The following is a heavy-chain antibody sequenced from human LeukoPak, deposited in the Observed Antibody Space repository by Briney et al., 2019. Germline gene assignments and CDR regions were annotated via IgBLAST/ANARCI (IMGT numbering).Heavy chain of an antibody. CDR3: TGSSTLYYFYGMDV. CDR2: IRRKTDSYAT. D-gene: IGHD2-2*01. CDR1: GFTFSGSA. V-gene: IGHV3-73*01. Sequence: GGSLRLSCAASGFTFSGSAMHWARQASGKGLEWVGRIRRKTDSYATAYAASVKGRFTISRDDSKNTAYLQMNSLKNEDTAVYYCTGSSTLYYFYGMDVWGQGTTVTVSS. J-gene: IGHJ6*02.